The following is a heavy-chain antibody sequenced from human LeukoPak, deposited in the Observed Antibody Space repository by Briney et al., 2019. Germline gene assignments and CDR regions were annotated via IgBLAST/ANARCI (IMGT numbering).Heavy chain of an antibody. CDR1: GYTFTGYY. V-gene: IGHV1-2*02. Sequence: GASVKVSCEASGYTFTGYYMHWVRQAPGQGLEWMGWINPNSGGTNYAQKFQGRVTMTRDTSISTAYMELSRLRSDDTAVYYCARDQGSGWLLISGLFDYWGQGTLVTVSS. CDR3: ARDQGSGWLLISGLFDY. D-gene: IGHD3-22*01. J-gene: IGHJ4*02. CDR2: INPNSGGT.